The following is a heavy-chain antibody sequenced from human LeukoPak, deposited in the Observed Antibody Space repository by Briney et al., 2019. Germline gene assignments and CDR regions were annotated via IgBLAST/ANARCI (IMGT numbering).Heavy chain of an antibody. Sequence: PAGGSLRLSCAASGFTFSSYAMSWVRQAPGKGLEWVSVISGSGGGTYYGDSVKGRFTISRDNSKNTLYLQMNSLRAEDTALYYCAKSDGDYYDSSGPFDYWGQGTLVTVSS. D-gene: IGHD3-22*01. J-gene: IGHJ4*02. CDR1: GFTFSSYA. V-gene: IGHV3-23*01. CDR2: ISGSGGGT. CDR3: AKSDGDYYDSSGPFDY.